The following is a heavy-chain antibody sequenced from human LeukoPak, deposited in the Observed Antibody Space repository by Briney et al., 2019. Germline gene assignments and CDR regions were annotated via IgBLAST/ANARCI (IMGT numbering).Heavy chain of an antibody. CDR2: IYDSGST. D-gene: IGHD3/OR15-3a*01. J-gene: IGHJ4*02. Sequence: SETLSLTCTVSGGSIRSSYYYWGWIRQPPGKGLEWIGSIYDSGSTYYNPSLKSRVTISVDTSKNQFSLKLSSVTAADTAVYYCARLRGMIFGVVPTDFDYWGQGTLVTVSS. CDR3: ARLRGMIFGVVPTDFDY. V-gene: IGHV4-39*01. CDR1: GGSIRSSYYY.